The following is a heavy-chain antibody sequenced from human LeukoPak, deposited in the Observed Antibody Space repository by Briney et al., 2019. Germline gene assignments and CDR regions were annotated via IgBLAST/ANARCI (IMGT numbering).Heavy chain of an antibody. V-gene: IGHV4-30-4*01. D-gene: IGHD3-10*01. CDR3: ARSWVVRGVFDY. J-gene: IGHJ4*02. Sequence: SETLSLTCTVSGGSISSGDYYWSWIRQPPGKGLEWIGYIYYSGSTYYNPSLKSRVTISVDTSKNQFSLKLSSVTAADTAVYYCARSWVVRGVFDYWGQGTLVTVSS. CDR2: IYYSGST. CDR1: GGSISSGDYY.